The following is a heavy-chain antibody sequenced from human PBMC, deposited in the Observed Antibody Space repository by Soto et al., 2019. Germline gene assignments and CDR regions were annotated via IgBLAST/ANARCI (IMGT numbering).Heavy chain of an antibody. D-gene: IGHD3-10*01. CDR3: ARVWGGAFDI. V-gene: IGHV4-59*07. J-gene: IGHJ3*02. CDR2: IYYSGST. Sequence: PSATLSLTSPLACYSIISYYWRWIRQPPGKGLEWIGYIYYSGSTNYNPSLKSRVTISVDTSKNQFSLKLSSVTAADTAVYYCARVWGGAFDIWGQGTMVT. CDR1: CYSIISYY.